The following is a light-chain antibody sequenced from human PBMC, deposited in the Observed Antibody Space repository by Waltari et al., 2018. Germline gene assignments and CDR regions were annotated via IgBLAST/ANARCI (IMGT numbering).Light chain of an antibody. CDR1: SSDVGGYNH. CDR2: DVS. Sequence: QSALTQPASVSGSPGQSITISCTGTSSDVGGYNHVSWYQQYPGKAPKLMICDVSKRPAGVSHRCPGSKSCNTASLTISVLQADDEADYYCSSYTSRSTLLFGGGTKLTVL. J-gene: IGLJ2*01. CDR3: SSYTSRSTLL. V-gene: IGLV2-14*03.